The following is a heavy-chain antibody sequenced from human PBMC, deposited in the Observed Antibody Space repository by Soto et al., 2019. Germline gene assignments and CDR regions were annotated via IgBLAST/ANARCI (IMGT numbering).Heavy chain of an antibody. D-gene: IGHD2-2*01. CDR3: ARDAEGYCSSTRCYYYYGMDV. J-gene: IGHJ6*02. Sequence: QVQLVESGGGVVQPGRSLRLSCAASGFTFSSYGMHWVRQAPGKGLEGVAVIWYDGSNKYYADSVKGRFTSSGDNSKNPLYLQMNSLRAEDTAVYYCARDAEGYCSSTRCYYYYGMDVWGQGTTVTVSS. CDR1: GFTFSSYG. CDR2: IWYDGSNK. V-gene: IGHV3-33*01.